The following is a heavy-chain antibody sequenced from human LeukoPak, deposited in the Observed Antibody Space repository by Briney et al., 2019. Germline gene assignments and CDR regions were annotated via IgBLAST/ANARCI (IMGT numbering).Heavy chain of an antibody. V-gene: IGHV4-59*08. CDR1: GGSISSYY. CDR2: IYYSGST. CDR3: ARTRGARNLYGMDV. D-gene: IGHD1-14*01. Sequence: SETLSLTCTVSGGSISSYYWSWIRQPPGKGLEWIGYIYYSGSTNYNPSLKSRVTISVDTSKNQFSLKLSSVTAADTAVYYRARTRGARNLYGMDVWGQGTTVTVSS. J-gene: IGHJ6*02.